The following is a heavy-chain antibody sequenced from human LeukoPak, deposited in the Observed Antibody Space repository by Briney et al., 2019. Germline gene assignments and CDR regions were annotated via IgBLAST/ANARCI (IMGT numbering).Heavy chain of an antibody. Sequence: SETLSLTYTVSGGSISSYYWSWIRQPPGKGVEWIGYMYYSGTTNYNPSLKSRVTISVDTSKNQFSLRLSSVTAADTAVYYCARDRGSSSFYYWGQGTLVIVSS. CDR2: MYYSGTT. CDR1: GGSISSYY. V-gene: IGHV4-59*12. CDR3: ARDRGSSSFYY. D-gene: IGHD6-6*01. J-gene: IGHJ4*02.